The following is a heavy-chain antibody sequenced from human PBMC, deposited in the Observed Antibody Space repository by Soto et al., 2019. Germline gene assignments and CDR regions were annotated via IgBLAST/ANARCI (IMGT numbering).Heavy chain of an antibody. CDR1: GFTFSSYG. Sequence: VQLVESGGGVVQPGRSLRLSCAASGFTFSSYGMHWVRQAPGKGLEWVSYISSSSSTIYYADSVKGRFTISRDNAKNSLYLQMNSLRDEDTAVYYCARDERRLTTVTAAFDYWGQGTLVTVSS. V-gene: IGHV3-48*02. CDR3: ARDERRLTTVTAAFDY. D-gene: IGHD4-17*01. CDR2: ISSSSSTI. J-gene: IGHJ4*02.